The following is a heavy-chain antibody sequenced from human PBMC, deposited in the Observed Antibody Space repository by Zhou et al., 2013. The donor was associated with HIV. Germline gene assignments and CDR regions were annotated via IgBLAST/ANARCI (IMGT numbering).Heavy chain of an antibody. J-gene: IGHJ4*02. V-gene: IGHV1-2*02. CDR3: ATYGPGYNWMYK. D-gene: IGHD1-20*01. CDR1: GYTLTDYY. CDR2: MAPNSDVT. Sequence: QGHLVQSGPEVKSPGASVKVSCKASGYTLTDYYMHWVRQAPGQGLEWMGWMAPNSDVTNYAPKLQGRVTMTRDTSISTAYMELSSLRSDDTAVYYCATYGPGYNWMYKWGQGTLVTVSS.